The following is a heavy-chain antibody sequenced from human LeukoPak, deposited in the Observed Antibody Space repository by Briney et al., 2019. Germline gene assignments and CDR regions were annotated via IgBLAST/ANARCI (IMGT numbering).Heavy chain of an antibody. D-gene: IGHD3-9*01. J-gene: IGHJ4*02. CDR3: AKDRVLTGDY. CDR1: GFTLSRYS. CDR2: IGSSSSSI. V-gene: IGHV3-21*01. Sequence: GGSLRLSCAASGFTLSRYSMNWVRQAPGKGLEWVSCIGSSSSSIYYADSVKGRFSISRDNAKNSLYLQMNSLRAEDTAVYYCAKDRVLTGDYWGQGTLVTVSS.